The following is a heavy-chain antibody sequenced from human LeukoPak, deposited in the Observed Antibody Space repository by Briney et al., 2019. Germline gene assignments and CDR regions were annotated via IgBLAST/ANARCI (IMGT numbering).Heavy chain of an antibody. V-gene: IGHV3-23*01. CDR1: GFTFSSYA. Sequence: GGSLRLSCAASGFTFSSYAMSWVRHAPGKGLEWVSAISGSGGSTYYADSVKGRFTISRDNSKNTLYLQMNSLRAEDTAVYYCAKGNIVVVPAASSDAFDIWGQGTMVTVSS. D-gene: IGHD2-2*01. J-gene: IGHJ3*02. CDR3: AKGNIVVVPAASSDAFDI. CDR2: ISGSGGST.